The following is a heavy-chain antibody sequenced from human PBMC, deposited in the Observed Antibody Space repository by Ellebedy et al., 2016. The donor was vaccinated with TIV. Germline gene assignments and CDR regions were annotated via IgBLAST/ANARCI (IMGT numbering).Heavy chain of an antibody. V-gene: IGHV1-2*02. J-gene: IGHJ4*02. D-gene: IGHD6-6*01. Sequence: ASVKVSCKASGYTFTGYYMHWVRQAPGQGLEWMGWINPNSGGTNYVQKFQGRVTMTRDTSISTAYMELSRLRSDDTAVYYCARDYSSSTDFDYWGQGTLVTVSS. CDR2: INPNSGGT. CDR3: ARDYSSSTDFDY. CDR1: GYTFTGYY.